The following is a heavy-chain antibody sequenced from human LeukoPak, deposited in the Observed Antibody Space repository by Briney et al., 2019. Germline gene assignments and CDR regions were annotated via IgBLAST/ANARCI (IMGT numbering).Heavy chain of an antibody. CDR3: ARPADIVATPFDY. V-gene: IGHV1-2*02. J-gene: IGHJ4*02. D-gene: IGHD5-12*01. CDR1: GYTFTGYY. CDR2: INPNSGGT. Sequence: ASVKVSCKASGYTFTGYYMHWVRQAPGQGLEWIGWINPNSGGTNYAQKFQGRVTMTRDTSISTAYMELSRLRSDDTAVYYCARPADIVATPFDYWGQGTLVTVSS.